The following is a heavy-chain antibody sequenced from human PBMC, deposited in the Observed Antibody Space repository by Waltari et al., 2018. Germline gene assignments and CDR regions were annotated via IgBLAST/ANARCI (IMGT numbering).Heavy chain of an antibody. CDR2: TIPIFGSP. V-gene: IGHV1-69*12. D-gene: IGHD3-16*01. Sequence: QVQLVQSGAEVKKPGSSVSVSCRASGGNFGRYAITWVRQAPGQGLEWMGGTIPIFGSPMYAPKFQGRVSITADELTYTVYMELNSLRSDDTAIYYCARRKLGEAFDIWGQGTMVIVSS. CDR3: ARRKLGEAFDI. J-gene: IGHJ3*02. CDR1: GGNFGRYA.